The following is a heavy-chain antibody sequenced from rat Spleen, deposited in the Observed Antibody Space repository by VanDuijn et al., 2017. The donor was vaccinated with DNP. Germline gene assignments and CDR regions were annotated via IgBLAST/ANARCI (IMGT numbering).Heavy chain of an antibody. V-gene: IGHV5-58*01. CDR1: GFTFSSYW. CDR3: ARPDY. J-gene: IGHJ2*01. CDR2: ISYDGTNT. Sequence: EVLLVETGGGLVQPGRSLKLSCVASGFTFSSYWMYWIRQTPGKGLEWLASISYDGTNTYYRDSVKGRFTISRDNAKSTLYLLMDSLRSEDTATYYCARPDYWGQGVMVTVSS.